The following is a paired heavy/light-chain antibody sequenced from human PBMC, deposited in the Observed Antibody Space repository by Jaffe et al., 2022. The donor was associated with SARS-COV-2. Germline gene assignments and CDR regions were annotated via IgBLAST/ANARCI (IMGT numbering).Heavy chain of an antibody. V-gene: IGHV4-59*01. CDR2: ISYTGST. CDR1: GGSISSYY. J-gene: IGHJ5*02. Sequence: QVQLQESGPGLVKPSETLSLTCTVSGGSISSYYWNWIRQPPGKGLEWIGYISYTGSTSYNPSLKSRVTISVDTSKNQFSLKLSSMTAADTAVYYCARAPCSGGSCYHWFDPWGQGTLVTVSS. CDR3: ARAPCSGGSCYHWFDP. D-gene: IGHD2-15*01.
Light chain of an antibody. CDR1: QSVLYSSNKKNY. V-gene: IGKV4-1*01. CDR3: QQYYSTPWT. Sequence: DIVMTQSPDSLAVSLGERATINCKSSQSVLYSSNKKNYLAWYQQKPGQPPKLLIYWASTRESGVPDRFSGSGSGTDFTLTISSLQAEDVAVYYCQQYYSTPWTFGQGTKVEIK. J-gene: IGKJ1*01. CDR2: WAS.